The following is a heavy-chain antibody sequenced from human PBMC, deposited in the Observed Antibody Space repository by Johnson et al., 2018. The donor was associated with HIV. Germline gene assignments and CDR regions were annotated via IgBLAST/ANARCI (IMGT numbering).Heavy chain of an antibody. CDR1: GFTFCSYW. D-gene: IGHD3-22*01. Sequence: VQLVESGGGLVKPGGSLRLSCAASGFTFCSYWMSWVRQAPGKGLEWVANIKQDGSEKYYVDSVKGRFTISRDNAKNSLYLQMNSLRAEVTAVYYCARAPCYDREFLDAFDIWGQGTMVTVSS. V-gene: IGHV3-7*02. CDR3: ARAPCYDREFLDAFDI. CDR2: IKQDGSEK. J-gene: IGHJ3*02.